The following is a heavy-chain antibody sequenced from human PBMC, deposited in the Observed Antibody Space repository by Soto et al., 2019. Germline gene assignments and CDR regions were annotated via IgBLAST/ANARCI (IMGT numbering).Heavy chain of an antibody. V-gene: IGHV1-69*13. J-gene: IGHJ5*02. CDR2: IIPIVETP. Sequence: SVKVSCKASGGTFNSYDVNWVRQAPGQGLEWMGGIIPIVETPKYAQKFQGRVTITADESTNTVYMELSSLRSEDTAMYYCARLSRPNYYDTSGFFKDNWFDPWGQGTLVTVSS. CDR3: ARLSRPNYYDTSGFFKDNWFDP. CDR1: GGTFNSYD. D-gene: IGHD3-22*01.